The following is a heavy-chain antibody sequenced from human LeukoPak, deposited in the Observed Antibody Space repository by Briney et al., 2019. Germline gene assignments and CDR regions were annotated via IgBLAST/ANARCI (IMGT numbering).Heavy chain of an antibody. J-gene: IGHJ4*02. Sequence: GGSLRLSCTASGFTFGDYAMSWVRQAPGKGLEWVGFIRSKAYGGTTEYAASVKGRFTISRDDSKSIAYLQMNSLKTEDTAVYYCTRDPKDSSGYYARADYWGQGTLVTVSS. CDR3: TRDPKDSSGYYARADY. D-gene: IGHD3-22*01. CDR1: GFTFGDYA. V-gene: IGHV3-49*04. CDR2: IRSKAYGGTT.